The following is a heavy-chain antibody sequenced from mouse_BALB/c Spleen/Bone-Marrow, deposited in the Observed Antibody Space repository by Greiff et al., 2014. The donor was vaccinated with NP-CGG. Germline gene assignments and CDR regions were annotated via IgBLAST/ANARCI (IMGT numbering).Heavy chain of an antibody. CDR2: IYPYNGGT. J-gene: IGHJ3*01. V-gene: IGHV1S29*02. CDR1: GYTFTDYN. Sequence: EVKLVESGPELVKPGAAVKISCKASGYTFTDYNMHWVKQSHGKSLEWIGYIYPYNGGTGYNQKFKSKATLTVDNSSTTAYMELRRQSSEDSAVYYCERGRSHGGFGYWGQGTLVTVSA. CDR3: ERGRSHGGFGY.